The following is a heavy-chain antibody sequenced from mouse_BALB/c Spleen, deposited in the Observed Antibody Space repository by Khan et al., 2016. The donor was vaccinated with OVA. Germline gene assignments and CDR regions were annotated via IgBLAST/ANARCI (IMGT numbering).Heavy chain of an antibody. D-gene: IGHD2-10*01. V-gene: IGHV9-3-1*01. CDR2: INTYTGEP. CDR3: ARPPYFSYGLVY. CDR1: GYTFTNSG. J-gene: IGHJ4*01. Sequence: QIQLVQSGPELKKPGETVKISCKASGYTFTNSGMNWVKQAPGKGLKWMGWINTYTGEPTYADDFKGRFAFSLETSASTAYLQINNLKSEDTATYFCARPPYFSYGLVYWGQGTSVTVSS.